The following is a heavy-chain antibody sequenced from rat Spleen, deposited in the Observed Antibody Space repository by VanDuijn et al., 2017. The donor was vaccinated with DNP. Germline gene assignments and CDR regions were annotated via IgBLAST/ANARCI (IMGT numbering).Heavy chain of an antibody. CDR3: VRGDWAH. D-gene: IGHD4-6*01. J-gene: IGHJ2*01. Sequence: QVPLTDSGPGPFQASQTLSLTFTFPAFSVTRYTVHWVRQPTGKGLERLGIIWSGGNTDYNSALKARLSTSRDSSKGQVFLEMNSLQTEDMATYYCVRGDWAHWGQGVMVTVSS. V-gene: IGHV2-30*01. CDR1: AFSVTRYT. CDR2: IWSGGNT.